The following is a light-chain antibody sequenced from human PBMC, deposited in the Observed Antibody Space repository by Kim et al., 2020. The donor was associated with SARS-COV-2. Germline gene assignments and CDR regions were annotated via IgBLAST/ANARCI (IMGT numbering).Light chain of an antibody. CDR2: AAS. V-gene: IGKV1-39*01. J-gene: IGKJ2*01. Sequence: SASVGDGVNITCRASQSIRSYLNWYQQKPGKAPKLLIYAASSLQSGVPSRFSGSGSGTDFTLTISSLQPEDFATYYCQQSYSTPYTFGQGTKLEI. CDR3: QQSYSTPYT. CDR1: QSIRSY.